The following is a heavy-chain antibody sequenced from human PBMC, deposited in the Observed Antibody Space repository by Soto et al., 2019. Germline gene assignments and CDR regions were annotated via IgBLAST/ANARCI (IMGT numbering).Heavy chain of an antibody. CDR3: ARDIVVVVAATRPGGFFDY. V-gene: IGHV1-18*01. CDR1: GYTFTSYG. Sequence: QVQLVQSGAEVKKPGASVKVSCKASGYTFTSYGISWVRQAPGQGLEWMGWISAYNGNTNYAQKHQGIVTMTTDTSTSTAYMELRSLRSDDTAVYYCARDIVVVVAATRPGGFFDYWGQGTLVTVSS. D-gene: IGHD2-15*01. J-gene: IGHJ4*02. CDR2: ISAYNGNT.